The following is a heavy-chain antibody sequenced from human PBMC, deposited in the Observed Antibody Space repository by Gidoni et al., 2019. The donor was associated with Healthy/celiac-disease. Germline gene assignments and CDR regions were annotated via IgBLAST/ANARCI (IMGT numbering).Heavy chain of an antibody. Sequence: QVQLVQSGAEVKKPGSSVKVSCKASGGTFSSYAISWVRQAPGQGLEWMGGIIPIFGTANYAQKFQGRVTITADESTSTAYMELSSLRSEDTAVYYCARSRPITIFGVVILHDAFDIWGQGTMVTVSS. CDR2: IIPIFGTA. CDR3: ARSRPITIFGVVILHDAFDI. J-gene: IGHJ3*02. CDR1: GGTFSSYA. D-gene: IGHD3-3*01. V-gene: IGHV1-69*01.